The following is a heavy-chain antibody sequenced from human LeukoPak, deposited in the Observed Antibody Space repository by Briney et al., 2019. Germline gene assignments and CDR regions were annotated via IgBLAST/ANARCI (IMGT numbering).Heavy chain of an antibody. CDR3: ARGPIYSGYASWLTAGMDV. D-gene: IGHD5-12*01. Sequence: ASVMVSCKASGDTFTSYDINWVRQATGQGLELMGWMNPNSGNRGYAQKFQVRVTVTRNTSISRAYMELSRRRAEDTAVYYCARGPIYSGYASWLTAGMDVWGQGTTVPVSS. CDR2: MNPNSGNR. J-gene: IGHJ6*02. CDR1: GDTFTSYD. V-gene: IGHV1-8*01.